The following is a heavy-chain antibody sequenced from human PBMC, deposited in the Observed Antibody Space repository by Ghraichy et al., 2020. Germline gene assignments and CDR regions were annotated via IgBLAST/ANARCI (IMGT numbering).Heavy chain of an antibody. V-gene: IGHV3-30-3*01. CDR2: ISYDGSNK. J-gene: IGHJ4*02. Sequence: GGSLRLSCAASGFTFSSYAMHWVRQAPGKGLEWVAVISYDGSNKYYADSVKGRFTISRDNSKNTLYLQMNSLRAEDTAVYYCARDVTPNSSGQLYWGQGTLVTVSS. CDR3: ARDVTPNSSGQLY. CDR1: GFTFSSYA. D-gene: IGHD6-19*01.